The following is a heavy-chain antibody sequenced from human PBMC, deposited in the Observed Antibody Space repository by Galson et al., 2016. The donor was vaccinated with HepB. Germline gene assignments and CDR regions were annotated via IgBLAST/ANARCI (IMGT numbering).Heavy chain of an antibody. CDR1: GGSISSGGYY. CDR3: ARVHYDYGSPSCIDS. J-gene: IGHJ5*01. D-gene: IGHD3-10*01. Sequence: ETLSLTCTVSGGSISSGGYYWSWIRQHPGKGLEWIGYIYHSGSTDYNPSLESRVTISVDTSKSQFSLKLNYVTTADTAVYYCARVHYDYGSPSCIDSWGRGILVTVS. CDR2: IYHSGST. V-gene: IGHV4-61*08.